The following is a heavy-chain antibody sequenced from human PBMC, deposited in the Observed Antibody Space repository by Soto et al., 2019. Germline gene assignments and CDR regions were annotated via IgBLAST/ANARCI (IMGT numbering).Heavy chain of an antibody. J-gene: IGHJ4*02. CDR1: GFNFSSYG. D-gene: IGHD6-13*01. CDR2: ISYDGSNK. CDR3: AKDRAYSSSWYGPVPFDY. V-gene: IGHV3-30*18. Sequence: GGSLRLSCAASGFNFSSYGMHWVRQAPGKGLEWVAVISYDGSNKYYADSVKGRFTICRDTSKNTLYLQMNSLRAEDTAVYYCAKDRAYSSSWYGPVPFDYWGQGTLVTVSS.